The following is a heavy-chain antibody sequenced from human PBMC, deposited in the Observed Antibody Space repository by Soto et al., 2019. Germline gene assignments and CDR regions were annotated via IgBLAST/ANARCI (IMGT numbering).Heavy chain of an antibody. Sequence: SATLSLTCTVSGGSISSSSYYWGWIRQPPGKGLEWIGSIYYSGSTYYNPSLKSRVTISVDTSKNQFSLKLSSVTAADTAVYYCATQAARPPYFDYWGQGTLVTVS. J-gene: IGHJ4*02. D-gene: IGHD6-6*01. CDR2: IYYSGST. CDR1: GGSISSSSYY. V-gene: IGHV4-39*01. CDR3: ATQAARPPYFDY.